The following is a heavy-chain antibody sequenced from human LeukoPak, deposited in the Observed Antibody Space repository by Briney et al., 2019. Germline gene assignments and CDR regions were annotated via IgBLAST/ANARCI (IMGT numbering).Heavy chain of an antibody. J-gene: IGHJ4*02. D-gene: IGHD2-21*02. Sequence: GGSLRLSCAASGFIFSHYGMNWVRQAPGKGLEWVSGITSRSTTYYADSVKGRFTISRDNSKNTLYLQMNSLRAEDTAVYYCAKRGVVVTATGFDYWGQGTLVTVSS. CDR3: AKRGVVVTATGFDY. CDR1: GFIFSHYG. CDR2: ITSRSTT. V-gene: IGHV3-23*01.